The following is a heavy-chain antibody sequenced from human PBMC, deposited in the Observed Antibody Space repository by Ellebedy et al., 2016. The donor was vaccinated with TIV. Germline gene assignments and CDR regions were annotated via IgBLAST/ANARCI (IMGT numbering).Heavy chain of an antibody. D-gene: IGHD3-10*01. CDR1: GFPFSNFW. Sequence: GGSLRLSCAASGFPFSNFWMHWARQAPGKGLVWVSRIDSDGSRINYADSVKGRFTISRDNAKNTLYLQMNSLRVEDTAVYYCARGGGSRLSHSFDIWGQGTMVTVSS. CDR3: ARGGGSRLSHSFDI. V-gene: IGHV3-74*01. J-gene: IGHJ3*02. CDR2: IDSDGSRI.